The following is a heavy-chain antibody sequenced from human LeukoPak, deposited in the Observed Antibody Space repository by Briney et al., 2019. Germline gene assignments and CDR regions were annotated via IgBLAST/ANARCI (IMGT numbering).Heavy chain of an antibody. CDR3: ARVTTGGYYNC. Sequence: SQTLSLTCTVSGGSISSGSYYWSWIRQPAGKGLEWIGRIYTSGSTNYNPSLKSRVTISVDTSKNQFSLKLSSVTAADAAVYYCARVTTGGYYNCWGQGTLVTVSS. D-gene: IGHD3-22*01. CDR2: IYTSGST. V-gene: IGHV4-61*02. J-gene: IGHJ4*02. CDR1: GGSISSGSYY.